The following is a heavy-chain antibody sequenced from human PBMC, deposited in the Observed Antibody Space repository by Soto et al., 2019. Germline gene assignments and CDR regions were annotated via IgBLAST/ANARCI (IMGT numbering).Heavy chain of an antibody. J-gene: IGHJ5*02. D-gene: IGHD6-19*01. Sequence: LRLSCAASGFSLSNYAMHWVRQAPGKGLEWVAVMWFDGSNEYYTDSVKGRFTISRDISTNTLYLQMNSLRAEDTAVYFCARADMKDSSGWSNDPFDPWGQGTLVTVSS. CDR2: MWFDGSNE. V-gene: IGHV3-33*01. CDR3: ARADMKDSSGWSNDPFDP. CDR1: GFSLSNYA.